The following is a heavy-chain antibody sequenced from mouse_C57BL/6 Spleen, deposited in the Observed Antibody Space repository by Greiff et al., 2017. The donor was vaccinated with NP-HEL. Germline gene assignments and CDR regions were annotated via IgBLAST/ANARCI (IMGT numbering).Heavy chain of an antibody. CDR3: AMGYYDYGSSYGGFAY. CDR1: GYTFTSYW. V-gene: IGHV1-74*01. CDR2: IHPSDSDT. Sequence: QVQLKQPGAELVKPGASVKVSCKASGYTFTSYWMHWVKQRPGQGLEWIGRIHPSDSDTNYNQKFKGKATLTVDKSSSTAYMQLSSLTSEASAVYYCAMGYYDYGSSYGGFAYWGQGTLVTVSA. D-gene: IGHD1-1*01. J-gene: IGHJ3*01.